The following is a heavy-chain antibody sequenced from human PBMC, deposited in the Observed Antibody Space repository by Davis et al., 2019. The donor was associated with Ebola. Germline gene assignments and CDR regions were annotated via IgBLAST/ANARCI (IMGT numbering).Heavy chain of an antibody. Sequence: PSETLSLTCTVSGGSISSGSYYWSWIRQPAGKGLEWIGHIYTSGSTNYNPSLKSRVTISVDTSKNQFSLKLTSVTAADTAMYYCSERGSSVWGQGTLVTVSS. CDR1: GGSISSGSYY. J-gene: IGHJ4*02. V-gene: IGHV4-61*09. CDR3: SERGSSV. D-gene: IGHD3-10*01. CDR2: IYTSGST.